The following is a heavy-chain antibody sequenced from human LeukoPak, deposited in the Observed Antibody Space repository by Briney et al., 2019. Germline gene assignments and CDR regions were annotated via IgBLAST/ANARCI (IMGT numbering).Heavy chain of an antibody. CDR1: GYTFTSYY. CDR3: AREGYSSSPVVWFDP. Sequence: GASVKVSCKASGYTFTSYYMHWVRQAPGQGLEWMGIINPSGGSTGYAQKFQGRVTITRNTSISTAYMELSSLRSEDTAVYYCAREGYSSSPVVWFDPWGQGTLVTVSS. D-gene: IGHD6-6*01. J-gene: IGHJ5*02. V-gene: IGHV1-46*01. CDR2: INPSGGST.